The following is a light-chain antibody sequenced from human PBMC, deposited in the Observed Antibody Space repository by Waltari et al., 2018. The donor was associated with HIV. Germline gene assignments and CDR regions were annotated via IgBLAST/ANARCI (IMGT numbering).Light chain of an antibody. J-gene: IGLJ2*01. V-gene: IGLV3-21*02. CDR1: NIGTKS. Sequence: SYVLTQPPSVSVAPGQTASITCGGNNIGTKSVHWYQQRPGQAPVLVVYDDYDRPSGIPERFSGSNSGKMATLTISRVEAGYEAVYYCQVWDSSTEHPGVVFGGGTKLTVL. CDR2: DDY. CDR3: QVWDSSTEHPGVV.